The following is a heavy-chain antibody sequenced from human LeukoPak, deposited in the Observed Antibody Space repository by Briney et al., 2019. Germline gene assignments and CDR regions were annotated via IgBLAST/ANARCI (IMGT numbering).Heavy chain of an antibody. D-gene: IGHD2-2*01. Sequence: GGSLRRSCAASGFTFRDYYMSWSRQAPGKGLEWVSYISSSGSTIYYADSVKGRFTISRDNAKNSMYLQMNSLRAEDTAVYYCARATPQYQLPQDYGMDVWGQGTTVTVSS. J-gene: IGHJ6*02. CDR1: GFTFRDYY. CDR2: ISSSGSTI. V-gene: IGHV3-11*01. CDR3: ARATPQYQLPQDYGMDV.